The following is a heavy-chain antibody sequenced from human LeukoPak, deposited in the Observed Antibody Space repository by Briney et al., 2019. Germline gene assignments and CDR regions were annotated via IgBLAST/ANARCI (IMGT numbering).Heavy chain of an antibody. V-gene: IGHV3-48*01. CDR2: ISSSSSTI. D-gene: IGHD3-10*01. J-gene: IGHJ3*02. CDR3: AGTLYYYGSGAFDI. CDR1: GFTFSSYS. Sequence: GGSLRLSCAASGFTFSSYSMIWVRQAPGKGLEWVSYISSSSSTIYYADSVKGRFTVSRDNAKNSLYLQMNSLRAEDTAVYYCAGTLYYYGSGAFDIWGQGTMVTVSS.